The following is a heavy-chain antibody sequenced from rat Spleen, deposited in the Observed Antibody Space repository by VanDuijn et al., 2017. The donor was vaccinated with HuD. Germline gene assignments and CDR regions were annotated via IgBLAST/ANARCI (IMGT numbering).Heavy chain of an antibody. V-gene: IGHV5-31*01. CDR2: ITNTGDST. D-gene: IGHD1-7*01. CDR1: GITFTNYW. Sequence: EVQLVESGGGLVQPGGSLKLSCVASGITFTNYWMTWIRQAPGKGLEWIASITNTGDSTYYLDSVKGRFTISRDNAKSTLYLQMDSLRSEDTATYYCARLWVFDYWGQGVMVTVST. CDR3: ARLWVFDY. J-gene: IGHJ2*01.